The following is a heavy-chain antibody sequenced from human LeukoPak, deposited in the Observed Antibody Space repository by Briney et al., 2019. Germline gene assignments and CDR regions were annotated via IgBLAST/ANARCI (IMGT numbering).Heavy chain of an antibody. Sequence: PETLSLTCTVSGGSISSSSYYWGWIRQPPGKGLEWIGSIYYSGSTYYNPSLKSRVTISVDTSKNQFSLKLSSVTAADTAVYYCVRLCVVTMIVVVIISYYYYGMDVWGQGTTVTVSS. CDR2: IYYSGST. CDR3: VRLCVVTMIVVVIISYYYYGMDV. CDR1: GGSISSSSYY. J-gene: IGHJ6*02. D-gene: IGHD3-22*01. V-gene: IGHV4-39*07.